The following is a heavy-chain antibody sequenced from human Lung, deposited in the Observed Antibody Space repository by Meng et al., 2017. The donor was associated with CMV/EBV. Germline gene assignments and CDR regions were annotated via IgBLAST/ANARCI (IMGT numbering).Heavy chain of an antibody. CDR3: ARFPVDY. Sequence: SETLSLTCTVSGYSISSGYYWGWIRQPPGKGLEWIGNIYKSGRTFYSPSLKTRVTMPVDTSKNQFSLKLRSVNAADTAVYYCARFPVDYWGQGTLVTVSS. V-gene: IGHV4-38-2*02. CDR2: IYKSGRT. CDR1: GYSISSGYY. J-gene: IGHJ4*02.